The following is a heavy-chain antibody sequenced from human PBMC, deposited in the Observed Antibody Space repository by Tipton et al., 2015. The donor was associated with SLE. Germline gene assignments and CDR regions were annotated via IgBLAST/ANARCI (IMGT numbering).Heavy chain of an antibody. V-gene: IGHV3-23*01. J-gene: IGHJ4*01. CDR3: ARSAILASEGY. CDR2: IRNWGGGS. CDR1: GFTFSNYD. Sequence: SLRLSCAASGFTFSNYDMTWVRQAPGKGLEWVSNIRNWGGGSSYADSVKGRFTISRDNSKNILYLQLNNPRGDDTAIYYCARSAILASEGYWGQGTLVTVSS. D-gene: IGHD3-3*02.